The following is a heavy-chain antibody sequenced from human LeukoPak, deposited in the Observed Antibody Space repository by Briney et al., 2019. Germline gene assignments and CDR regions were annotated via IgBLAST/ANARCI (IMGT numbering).Heavy chain of an antibody. CDR1: GGSFSGYY. D-gene: IGHD2-8*01. Sequence: SETLSLTCAVYGGSFSGYYWTWIRQPPGKGLEWIGYIYYSGSTYYNPSLKSRVTISVDRSKNQFSLKLSSVTAADTAVYYCARVLMVYAVDYWGQGTLVTVSS. J-gene: IGHJ4*02. CDR3: ARVLMVYAVDY. V-gene: IGHV4-34*01. CDR2: IYYSGST.